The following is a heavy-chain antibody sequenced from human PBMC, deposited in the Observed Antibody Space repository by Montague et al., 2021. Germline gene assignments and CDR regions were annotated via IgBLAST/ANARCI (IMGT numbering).Heavy chain of an antibody. CDR3: ARERDRYYYMDN. CDR2: VSHGGRT. J-gene: IGHJ6*03. Sequence: SETLSLTCTSAPALINRGYYWDWTRQNSGHGLEWMGSVSHGGRTYYNPSLKSRVTISVDTSNNHFSLKLSSVTAADTATYYCARERDRYYYMDNWGKGTTITVSS. CDR1: PALINRGYY. V-gene: IGHV4-38-2*02.